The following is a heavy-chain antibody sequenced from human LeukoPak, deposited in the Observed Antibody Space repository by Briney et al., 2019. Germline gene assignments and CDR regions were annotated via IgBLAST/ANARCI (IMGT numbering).Heavy chain of an antibody. CDR2: ISHDGNHK. Sequence: GGPLRLSCEASGFTFSVFGMHWVRQTPGKGLEWVALISHDGNHKHYADSVKGRFTISRDNSKNTLYLQMNSLRAEDTAVYYCAKDASARYCSSTSCYSGGYYFDYWGQGTLVTVSS. CDR3: AKDASARYCSSTSCYSGGYYFDY. CDR1: GFTFSVFG. V-gene: IGHV3-30*18. D-gene: IGHD2-2*01. J-gene: IGHJ4*02.